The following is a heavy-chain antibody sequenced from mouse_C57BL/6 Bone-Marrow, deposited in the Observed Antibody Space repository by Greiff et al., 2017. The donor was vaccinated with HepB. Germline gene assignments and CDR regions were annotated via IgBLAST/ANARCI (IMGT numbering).Heavy chain of an antibody. CDR2: INYDGSST. Sequence: EVKLMESEGGLVQPGSSMKLSCTASGFTFSDYYMAWVRQVPEKGLEWVANINYDGSSTYYLDSLKSRFIISRDNAKNILYLQMSSLKSEDTATYYCARGLSGSTHYFDYWGQGTTLTVSS. CDR3: ARGLSGSTHYFDY. CDR1: GFTFSDYY. D-gene: IGHD5-1*01. J-gene: IGHJ2*01. V-gene: IGHV5-16*01.